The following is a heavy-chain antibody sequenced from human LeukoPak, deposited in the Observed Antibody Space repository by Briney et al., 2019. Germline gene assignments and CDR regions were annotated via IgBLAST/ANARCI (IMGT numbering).Heavy chain of an antibody. CDR3: ARDRYPAAREFDY. CDR2: IREDGSEK. D-gene: IGHD2-2*01. Sequence: GGSLRLSCAASGFTFSSYSMNWVRQAPGKGLEWVANIREDGSEKYYVDSVKGQFTISRDNAKNSLFLQMDSLRAEDTAVYYCARDRYPAAREFDYWGQGTLVTVSS. J-gene: IGHJ4*02. V-gene: IGHV3-7*01. CDR1: GFTFSSYS.